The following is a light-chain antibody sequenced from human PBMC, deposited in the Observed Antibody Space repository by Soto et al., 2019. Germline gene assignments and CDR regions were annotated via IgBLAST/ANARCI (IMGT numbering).Light chain of an antibody. CDR1: QSVSSNY. Sequence: EFVLTQSPGTLSLSPGERATLSCRASQSVSSNYLAWYQQKPGQAPRLLIYGASSRATGIPDRFSGSGSGTDFTLTISRLEPEDFAGYYCQQYGSSPLFTFGPGTKVDIK. CDR3: QQYGSSPLFT. J-gene: IGKJ3*01. V-gene: IGKV3-20*01. CDR2: GAS.